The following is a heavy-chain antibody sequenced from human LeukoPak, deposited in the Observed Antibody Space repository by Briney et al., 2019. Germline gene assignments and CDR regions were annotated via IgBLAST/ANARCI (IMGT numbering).Heavy chain of an antibody. CDR1: GFNVSNNY. Sequence: GGSVRLSCAASGFNVSNNYMNWVRQAPGKGLEGVAVISYDGSNKYYADSAKGRFTISRDNSKNTLYLQMNSLRAEDTAVYYCAKGDQWLVLRWFDPWGQGTLVTVSS. J-gene: IGHJ5*02. CDR3: AKGDQWLVLRWFDP. D-gene: IGHD6-19*01. V-gene: IGHV3-30*18. CDR2: ISYDGSNK.